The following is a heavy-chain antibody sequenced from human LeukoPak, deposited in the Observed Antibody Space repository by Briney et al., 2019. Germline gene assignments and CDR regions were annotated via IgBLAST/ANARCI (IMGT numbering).Heavy chain of an antibody. CDR3: VRASSNHYSDY. CDR2: SRDKANSYTT. Sequence: GGSLRLSCAVSGFTFSDHYMDWVRQAPGEGLEWVGRSRDKANSYTTEYAASVKGRFTISRDASKNSVHLQLNSLKTEDTAAYYCVRASSNHYSDYWGQGTLVTVSS. V-gene: IGHV3-72*01. D-gene: IGHD3-16*02. CDR1: GFTFSDHY. J-gene: IGHJ4*02.